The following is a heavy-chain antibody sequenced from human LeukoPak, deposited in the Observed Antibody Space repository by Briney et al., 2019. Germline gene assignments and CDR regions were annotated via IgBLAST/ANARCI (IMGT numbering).Heavy chain of an antibody. Sequence: PGGSLRLSCAASGFTFSSYAMSWVRQAPGKGLEWVSAISGSGGSTFYADSVKGRFTISRDNSKNMLYLKLSSLRAEDTAVYYCAKHSLVGALFDYWGQGTLVTVSS. CDR3: AKHSLVGALFDY. V-gene: IGHV3-23*01. CDR1: GFTFSSYA. CDR2: ISGSGGST. J-gene: IGHJ4*02. D-gene: IGHD1-26*01.